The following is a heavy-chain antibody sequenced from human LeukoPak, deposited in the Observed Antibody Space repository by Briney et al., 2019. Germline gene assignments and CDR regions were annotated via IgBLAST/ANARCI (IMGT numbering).Heavy chain of an antibody. V-gene: IGHV1-46*01. CDR2: INPNGGTT. J-gene: IGHJ5*02. CDR1: GYTFITYY. Sequence: ASVKVSCKASGYTFITYYIHWVRQAPGQGLEWMGIINPNGGTTSYAQKFQGRVTMTRDTSTSTVYMELSSLGSDDTAMYYCARESPPNWFDPWGQGTLATVSS. CDR3: ARESPPNWFDP.